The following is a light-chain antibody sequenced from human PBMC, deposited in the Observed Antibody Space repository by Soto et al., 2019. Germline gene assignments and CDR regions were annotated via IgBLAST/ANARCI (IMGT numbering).Light chain of an antibody. CDR1: ESIGRH. Sequence: DIQMTQSPSSLSASVGDRVTITCRASESIGRHLNWYQQKPGKAPKLLLYAASSLQNGVPSRFRGGGSGTDFTLTISNLQPEDFATYFCQQSYSSLSITFGQGTRLEIK. V-gene: IGKV1-39*01. CDR2: AAS. CDR3: QQSYSSLSIT. J-gene: IGKJ5*01.